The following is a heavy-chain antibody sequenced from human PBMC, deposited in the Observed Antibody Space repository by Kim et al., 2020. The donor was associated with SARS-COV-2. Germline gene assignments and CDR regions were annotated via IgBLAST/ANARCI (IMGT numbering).Heavy chain of an antibody. Sequence: GGSLRLSCAASGFTFSSYAMSWVRQAPGKGLEWVSAISGSGGSTYYADSVKGRFTISRDNSKNTLYLQMNSLRAEDTAVYYCAKLPSGRYQLPYVLFDYWGQGTLVTVSS. V-gene: IGHV3-23*01. D-gene: IGHD2-2*02. CDR2: ISGSGGST. CDR1: GFTFSSYA. CDR3: AKLPSGRYQLPYVLFDY. J-gene: IGHJ4*02.